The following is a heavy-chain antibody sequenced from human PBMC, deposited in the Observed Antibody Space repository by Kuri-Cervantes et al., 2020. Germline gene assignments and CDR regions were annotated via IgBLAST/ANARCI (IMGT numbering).Heavy chain of an antibody. D-gene: IGHD3-10*01. CDR3: ARARSNFGSGSYVDY. CDR2: IWYDGSNK. Sequence: GESLKISCTDSGFTFGDYAMNWIRQAPGKGLEWVAVIWYDGSNKYYADSVKGRFTISRDNSKNTLYLQMNSLRAEDTAVYYCARARSNFGSGSYVDYWGQGTLVTVSS. CDR1: GFTFGDYA. V-gene: IGHV3-33*01. J-gene: IGHJ4*02.